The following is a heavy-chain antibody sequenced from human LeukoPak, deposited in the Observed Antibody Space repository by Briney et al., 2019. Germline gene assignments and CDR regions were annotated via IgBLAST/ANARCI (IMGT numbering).Heavy chain of an antibody. Sequence: SQTLSLTCTVSGGSISSGGYYWSWIRQHPGKGLEWIGYIHYTGSTYYNASLKSRVTISVDTSKNQFSLKLSSVAAADTAVYYCARTYMTSARFDPWGQGTLVTVSS. V-gene: IGHV4-31*03. D-gene: IGHD2-21*02. J-gene: IGHJ5*02. CDR2: IHYTGST. CDR1: GGSISSGGYY. CDR3: ARTYMTSARFDP.